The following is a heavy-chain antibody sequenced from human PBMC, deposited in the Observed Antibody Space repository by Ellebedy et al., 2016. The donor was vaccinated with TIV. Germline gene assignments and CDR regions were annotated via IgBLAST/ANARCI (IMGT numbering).Heavy chain of an antibody. CDR2: IHHDGSEQ. Sequence: PGGSLRLSCAVSGFTFSRFWMRWVRQAPGQEMEWVANIHHDGSEQNYVDSVKGRFTISIDNAKNSLYLQMNSLRAEDTALYYCARETNYGTRDCGYWGQGTLVTVSS. D-gene: IGHD3-10*01. V-gene: IGHV3-7*03. CDR3: ARETNYGTRDCGY. CDR1: GFTFSRFW. J-gene: IGHJ4*02.